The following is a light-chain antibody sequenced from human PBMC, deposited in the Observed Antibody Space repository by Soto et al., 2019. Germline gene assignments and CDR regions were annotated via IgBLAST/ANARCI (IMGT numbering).Light chain of an antibody. J-gene: IGLJ2*01. CDR1: SSDVGPYKY. CDR3: SSFTSNRTVI. V-gene: IGLV2-14*01. CDR2: EVR. Sequence: QSALTQPASVSGSPGQSITISCTGSSSDVGPYKYVSWYQQYPGKAPKLLIYEVRIRSSGVSNRFSGFKSGNTASLTIAGLQAEDEAEYHCSSFTSNRTVIFGGGTKLSVL.